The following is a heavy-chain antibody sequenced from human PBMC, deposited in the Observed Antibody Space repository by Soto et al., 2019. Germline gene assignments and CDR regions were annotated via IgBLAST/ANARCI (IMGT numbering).Heavy chain of an antibody. Sequence: EVQLVESGGDLVQPGGSLRLSCAASGFTFSSYWMHWVRQSPGKGLVWVSRVKGDEITTNYADSVEGRFTIFRDNAKNIVYLQMNSLRDEDTGVYYCARGGFGTYLLDHWGQGTEVTVSS. D-gene: IGHD3-16*02. CDR1: GFTFSSYW. J-gene: IGHJ4*02. CDR3: ARGGFGTYLLDH. CDR2: VKGDEITT. V-gene: IGHV3-74*01.